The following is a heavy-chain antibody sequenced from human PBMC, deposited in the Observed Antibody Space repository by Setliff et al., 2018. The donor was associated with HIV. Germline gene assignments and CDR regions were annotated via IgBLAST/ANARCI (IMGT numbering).Heavy chain of an antibody. J-gene: IGHJ3*02. CDR1: GGTFSSYG. Sequence: ASVKVSCKASGGTFSSYGITWVRQAPGQGLEWMGGSTPLLGTTNYAQKFQGRLTITADEPTNTIYMELSGLRSEDTAVYYCAGPGGDEAFDIWGQGTMVTVSS. CDR2: STPLLGTT. V-gene: IGHV1-69*13. CDR3: AGPGGDEAFDI. D-gene: IGHD3-16*01.